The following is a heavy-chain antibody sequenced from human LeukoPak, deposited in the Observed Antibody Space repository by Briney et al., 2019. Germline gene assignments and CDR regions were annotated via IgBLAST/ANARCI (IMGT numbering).Heavy chain of an antibody. D-gene: IGHD6-19*01. CDR1: GFTFSKYW. Sequence: GSLRLSCAASGFTFSKYWMLWVRHAPGKGLESVSRINTDGTVTTYADSVKGRFTVSRDNADNTMFLQMNSVRDEDTAVYYCATKQWLAPPPDSWGQGTPVTVS. V-gene: IGHV3-74*01. CDR2: INTDGTVT. J-gene: IGHJ4*02. CDR3: ATKQWLAPPPDS.